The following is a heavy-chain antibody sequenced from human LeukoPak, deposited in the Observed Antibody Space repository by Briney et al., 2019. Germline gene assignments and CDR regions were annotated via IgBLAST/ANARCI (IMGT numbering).Heavy chain of an antibody. CDR2: IKQDGSEK. CDR3: ARDSKWELPDAFDN. J-gene: IGHJ3*02. V-gene: IGHV3-7*01. Sequence: GGSLRLSCAVSGFTFSSYWMSWVRQAPGKGLEWVANIKQDGSEKYYVDSVKGRFTISRDNAKNSLYLQMNSLRAEDTAVYYCARDSKWELPDAFDNWGQGKMVTVSS. D-gene: IGHD1-26*01. CDR1: GFTFSSYW.